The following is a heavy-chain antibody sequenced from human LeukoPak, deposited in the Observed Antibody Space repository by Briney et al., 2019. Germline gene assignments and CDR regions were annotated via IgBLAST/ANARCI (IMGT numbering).Heavy chain of an antibody. J-gene: IGHJ4*02. Sequence: GGSLRLSCAASGFSFSSYAMSWVRQAPGKGLEWVSVIGGSGGNTYYADSVKGRFTISRDNSKNTLYLQMNSLRAEDTAVYYCAKEGALAAAGTLNYWGQGTLVTVSS. CDR2: IGGSGGNT. CDR3: AKEGALAAAGTLNY. V-gene: IGHV3-23*01. CDR1: GFSFSSYA. D-gene: IGHD6-13*01.